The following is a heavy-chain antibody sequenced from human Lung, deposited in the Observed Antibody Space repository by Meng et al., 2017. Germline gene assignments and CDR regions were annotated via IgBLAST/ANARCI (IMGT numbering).Heavy chain of an antibody. J-gene: IGHJ4*02. V-gene: IGHV3-15*01. D-gene: IGHD3/OR15-3a*01. Sequence: GQLVESWGGLVKPGGSLRLSFAVYGLIFSDAWLNWVRQAPGKGLEWVGRIKSRGSGGTIDYAAPVKGRFTISRDDSKNMMYLQMNSLKIEDTAVYFCTHSETVFGHYGSWGQGTLVTVSS. CDR3: THSETVFGHYGS. CDR1: GLIFSDAW. CDR2: IKSRGSGGTI.